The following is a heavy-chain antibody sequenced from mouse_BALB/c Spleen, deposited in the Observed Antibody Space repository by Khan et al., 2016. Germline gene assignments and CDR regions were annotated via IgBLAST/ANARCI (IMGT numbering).Heavy chain of an antibody. CDR3: VREIYYGYDDAMDY. Sequence: VQLKESGGGLVQPKGSLKLSCAASGFTFNTNAMNWVRQAPGKGLEWVARIRSKSNNYATYYADSVKDRFTISRDDSQSMLYLQMNNLKTEDTAMYYCVREIYYGYDDAMDYWGQGTSVTVSS. CDR1: GFTFNTNA. D-gene: IGHD2-2*01. V-gene: IGHV10S3*01. J-gene: IGHJ4*01. CDR2: IRSKSNNYAT.